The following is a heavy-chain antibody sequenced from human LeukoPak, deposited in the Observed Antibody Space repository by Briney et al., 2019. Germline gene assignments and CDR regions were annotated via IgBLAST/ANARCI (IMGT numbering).Heavy chain of an antibody. V-gene: IGHV4-59*01. Sequence: SETLSLTCTVSGGSISSYYWSWIRQPPGKGLEWIGYIYYSGSTNYNPSLKSRVTISVDTSKNQFSLKLSSVTAADTAVYYCARDHYGGNSFFDYWGQGTLVIVSS. CDR1: GGSISSYY. D-gene: IGHD4-23*01. J-gene: IGHJ4*02. CDR2: IYYSGST. CDR3: ARDHYGGNSFFDY.